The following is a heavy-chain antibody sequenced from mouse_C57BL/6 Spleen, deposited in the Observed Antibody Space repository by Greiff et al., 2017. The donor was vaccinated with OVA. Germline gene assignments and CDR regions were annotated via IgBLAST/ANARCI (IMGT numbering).Heavy chain of an antibody. V-gene: IGHV5-17*01. CDR1: GFTFSDYG. Sequence: EVKVEESGGGLVKPGGSLKLSCAASGFTFSDYGMHWVRQAPEKGLEWVAYISSGSSTIYYADTVKGRFTISRDNAKNTLFLQMTSLRSEDTAMYYCARCPYYGSSYFDYWGQGTTLTVSS. CDR2: ISSGSSTI. CDR3: ARCPYYGSSYFDY. J-gene: IGHJ2*01. D-gene: IGHD1-1*01.